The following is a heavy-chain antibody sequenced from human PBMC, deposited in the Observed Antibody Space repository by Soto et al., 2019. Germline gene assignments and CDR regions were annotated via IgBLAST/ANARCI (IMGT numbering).Heavy chain of an antibody. CDR1: GFTFSDYY. CDR3: ARDLTRITGTFDY. D-gene: IGHD1-20*01. Sequence: GGSLRLSCAASGFTFSDYYMSWIRQAPGKGLEWVSYISSSSSYTNYADSVKGRFTISRDNAKNSLYLQMNSLRAEDTAVYYCARDLTRITGTFDYWGQGTLVTVSS. J-gene: IGHJ4*02. V-gene: IGHV3-11*06. CDR2: ISSSSSYT.